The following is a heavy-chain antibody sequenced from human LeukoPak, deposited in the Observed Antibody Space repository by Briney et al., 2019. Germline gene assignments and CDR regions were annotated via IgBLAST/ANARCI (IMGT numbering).Heavy chain of an antibody. Sequence: GGSLRLSCAASGFTFSSYGMSWVRQAPGKGLEWVSAISGSGGSTYYADSVKGRFTISRDNSKNTLYPQMNSLRAEDTAVYYCAKLNYYGSGSYYWYFDYWGQGTLVTVSS. CDR2: ISGSGGST. V-gene: IGHV3-23*01. CDR1: GFTFSSYG. J-gene: IGHJ4*02. D-gene: IGHD3-10*01. CDR3: AKLNYYGSGSYYWYFDY.